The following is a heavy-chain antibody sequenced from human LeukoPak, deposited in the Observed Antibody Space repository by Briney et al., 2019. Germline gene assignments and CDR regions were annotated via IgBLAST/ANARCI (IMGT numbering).Heavy chain of an antibody. D-gene: IGHD1-1*01. CDR1: GFTFDDYG. CDR3: TRLLRNDVRGFDY. CDR2: INWNGGST. Sequence: GGSLRLSCAASGFTFDDYGMSWVCQAPGKGLEWVSGINWNGGSTGYADSVKGRFTISRDNAKNSLYLQMNSLRAEDTALYYCTRLLRNDVRGFDYWGQGTLVTVSS. J-gene: IGHJ4*02. V-gene: IGHV3-20*04.